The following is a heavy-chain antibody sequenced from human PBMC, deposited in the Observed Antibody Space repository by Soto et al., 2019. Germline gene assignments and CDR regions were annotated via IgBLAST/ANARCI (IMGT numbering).Heavy chain of an antibody. Sequence: QVQLVQSGAEVKKPGASVKVSCKASGYTFTNFGISWVRQAPGQGLEWMGWISAYNGNTNYAQHFQGRVTMTADTSTSTAHMELGGLSFDDTHVYYCERRGTPIDYWGQGTLVTVSS. CDR3: ERRGTPIDY. V-gene: IGHV1-18*01. CDR1: GYTFTNFG. J-gene: IGHJ4*02. CDR2: ISAYNGNT. D-gene: IGHD3-16*01.